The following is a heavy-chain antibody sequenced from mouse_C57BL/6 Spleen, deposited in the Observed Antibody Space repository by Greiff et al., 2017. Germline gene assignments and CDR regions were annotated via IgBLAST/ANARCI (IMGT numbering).Heavy chain of an antibody. CDR1: GFSLTSYG. Sequence: DQLQQSGPGLVQPSQSLSITCTVSGFSLTSYGVHWVRQSPGKGLEWLGVIWRGGSTDYNAAFMSRLSITKDNSKSQVFFKMNSLQADDTAIYYCAKNQDYSNYVLFAYWGQGTLVTVSA. CDR3: AKNQDYSNYVLFAY. CDR2: IWRGGST. J-gene: IGHJ3*01. V-gene: IGHV2-5*01. D-gene: IGHD2-5*01.